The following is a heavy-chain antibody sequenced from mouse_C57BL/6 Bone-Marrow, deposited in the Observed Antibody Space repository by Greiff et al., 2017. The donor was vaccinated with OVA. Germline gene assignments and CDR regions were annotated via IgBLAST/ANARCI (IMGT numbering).Heavy chain of an antibody. D-gene: IGHD2-5*01. CDR1: GYTFTSYW. J-gene: IGHJ3*01. CDR2: IDPSDSYT. CDR3: ASHYSNYFWFAY. V-gene: IGHV1-50*01. Sequence: QVQLKQPGAELVKPGASVKLSCKASGYTFTSYWMQWVKQRPVQGLEWIGEIDPSDSYTNYNQKFKGKATLTVDTSSSTAYMQLSSLTSEDSAVYYCASHYSNYFWFAYWGQGTLVTVSA.